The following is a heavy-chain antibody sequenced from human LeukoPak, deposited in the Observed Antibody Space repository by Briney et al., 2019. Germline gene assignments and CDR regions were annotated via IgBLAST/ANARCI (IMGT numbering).Heavy chain of an antibody. V-gene: IGHV3-74*01. D-gene: IGHD3-22*01. CDR1: EFTFSAYW. CDR2: INGDGSST. Sequence: GGSLRLSCAASEFTFSAYWMHWVRQVPGKGLVWVSRINGDGSSTSYAGSVKGRFTISRDNAKNTLYLQMNSLRAEDTAVYYCARDLELTYYDSSGYDYWGQGTPVTVSS. CDR3: ARDLELTYYDSSGYDY. J-gene: IGHJ4*02.